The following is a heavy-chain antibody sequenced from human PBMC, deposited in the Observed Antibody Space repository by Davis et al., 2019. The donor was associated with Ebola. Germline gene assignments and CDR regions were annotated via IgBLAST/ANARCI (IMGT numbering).Heavy chain of an antibody. CDR2: IIPIFGTA. V-gene: IGHV1-69*06. CDR3: ARTAAAGKDYYYYGMDV. CDR1: GYTFTSYG. Sequence: SVKVSCKASGYTFTSYGISWVRQAPGQGLEWMGGIIPIFGTANYAQKFQGRVTITADKSTSTAYMELSSLRSEDTAVYYCARTAAAGKDYYYYGMDVWGQGTTVTVSS. D-gene: IGHD6-13*01. J-gene: IGHJ6*02.